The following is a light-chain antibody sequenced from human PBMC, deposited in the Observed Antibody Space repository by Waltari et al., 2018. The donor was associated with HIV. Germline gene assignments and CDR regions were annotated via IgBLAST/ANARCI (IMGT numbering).Light chain of an antibody. J-gene: IGLJ3*02. CDR2: DND. CDR3: GTWDSTLSVWV. V-gene: IGLV1-51*01. Sequence: QSVLTQPPSVSAAPGQKVTISCSASGSNTGTNYVLWYQHLPGTAPKLLIYDNDKRPSGIPDRFSGSKSGASATLGITGLQTEDEADYYCGTWDSTLSVWVFGGGTKLTVL. CDR1: GSNTGTNY.